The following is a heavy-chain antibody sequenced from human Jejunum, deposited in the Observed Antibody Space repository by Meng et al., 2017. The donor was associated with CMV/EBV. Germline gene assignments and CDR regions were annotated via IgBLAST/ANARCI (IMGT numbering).Heavy chain of an antibody. D-gene: IGHD1-26*01. V-gene: IGHV3-21*06. CDR1: AFTFSNYM. CDR2: ISISDYK. CDR3: GRVLKGGTYLDY. Sequence: WAGSAFTFSNYMLTWVRQAPGKGLEWVASISISDYKFYADSVKGRFSISRDNAKNSLYLHMSSLRGEDTAVYYCGRVLKGGTYLDYWGQGTQVTVSS. J-gene: IGHJ4*02.